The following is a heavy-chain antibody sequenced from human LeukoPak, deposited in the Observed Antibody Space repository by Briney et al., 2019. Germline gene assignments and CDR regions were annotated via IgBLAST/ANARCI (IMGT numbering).Heavy chain of an antibody. Sequence: PGGSLRLSCAASGFTFSSYAMHWVRQAPGKGLEWVAVISYDGSNKYYADSVKGRFTISRDNSKNTLYLQMNSLRAEDTAVYYCARESHYGSGSYYIYPPDYWGQGTLVTVSS. CDR3: ARESHYGSGSYYIYPPDY. D-gene: IGHD3-10*01. V-gene: IGHV3-30-3*01. CDR1: GFTFSSYA. CDR2: ISYDGSNK. J-gene: IGHJ4*02.